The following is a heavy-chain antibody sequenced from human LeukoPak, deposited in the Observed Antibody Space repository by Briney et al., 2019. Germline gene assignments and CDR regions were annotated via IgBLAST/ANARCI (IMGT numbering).Heavy chain of an antibody. CDR1: GFTFSSYA. CDR2: ISGSGGST. Sequence: GGSLRLSCAASGFTFSSYAMSWVRQAPGRGLEWVSAISGSGGSTYYADSVKGRFTISRDNSKNTLYLQMNSLRAEDTAVYYCARIVVVVAALDYWGQGTLVTVSS. D-gene: IGHD2-15*01. J-gene: IGHJ4*02. V-gene: IGHV3-23*01. CDR3: ARIVVVVAALDY.